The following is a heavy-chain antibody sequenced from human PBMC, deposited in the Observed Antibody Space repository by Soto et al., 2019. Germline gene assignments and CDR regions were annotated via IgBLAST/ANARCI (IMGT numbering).Heavy chain of an antibody. J-gene: IGHJ4*02. CDR2: IYYSGSS. D-gene: IGHD6-13*01. CDR3: ARHSSSWPIFDY. Sequence: PSETLSLTCTVSGGSIGNSYWSWIRQSPGKGLEWIGYIYYSGSSNYNPSLKSRVSISVDTSKNQFSLKLSSVTAADTAVYYCARHSSSWPIFDYWGQGTPVTVSS. V-gene: IGHV4-59*08. CDR1: GGSIGNSY.